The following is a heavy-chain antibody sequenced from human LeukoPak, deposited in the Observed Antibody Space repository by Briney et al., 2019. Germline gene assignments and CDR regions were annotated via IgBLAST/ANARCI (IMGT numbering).Heavy chain of an antibody. CDR3: AQDLAYIRFDN. CDR1: GGSIGSYY. V-gene: IGHV4-59*01. Sequence: SETLSLTCTVSGGSIGSYYWSWIRQPPGKGLEWIGYIYYSGSTNYNPSLKSRVTISVDTSKNQFSLKLSSVTAADAAVYYCAQDLAYIRFDNWGQGTLVTVSS. CDR2: IYYSGST. D-gene: IGHD1-1*01. J-gene: IGHJ4*02.